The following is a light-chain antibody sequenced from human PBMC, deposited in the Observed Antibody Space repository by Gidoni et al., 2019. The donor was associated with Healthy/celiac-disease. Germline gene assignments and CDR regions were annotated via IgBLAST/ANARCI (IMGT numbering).Light chain of an antibody. CDR1: QSVSSN. Sequence: ERVMTQSPATLSVSPGERATLSCRASQSVSSNLAWYQQKPGQAPRLLIYGASTRATGIPARFSGSGSGTEFTLTISSLQSEDFAVYCCPQYNDWPTWTFGQGTKVEIK. J-gene: IGKJ1*01. CDR3: PQYNDWPTWT. V-gene: IGKV3-15*01. CDR2: GAS.